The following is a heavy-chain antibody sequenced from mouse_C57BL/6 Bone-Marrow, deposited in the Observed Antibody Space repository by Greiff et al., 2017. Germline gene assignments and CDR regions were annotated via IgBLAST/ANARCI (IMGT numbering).Heavy chain of an antibody. V-gene: IGHV14-1*01. Sequence: EVQLQQSGAELVRPGASVKLSCTASGFNIKDYYMHWVKQRPEQGLAWIGMLDPEDGDTEYAPTFQGKATMTADTSSNTASLQLSSLTSEDTAVYYCNTAAPFAYWGQGTLVTVSA. J-gene: IGHJ3*01. D-gene: IGHD3-3*01. CDR3: NTAAPFAY. CDR1: GFNIKDYY. CDR2: LDPEDGDT.